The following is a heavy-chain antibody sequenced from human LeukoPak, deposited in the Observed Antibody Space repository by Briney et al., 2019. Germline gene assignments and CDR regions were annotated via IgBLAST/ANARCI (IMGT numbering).Heavy chain of an antibody. V-gene: IGHV1-18*04. Sequence: ASVKVSCKASGYTFTSYGISWVRQAPGQGLEGMGWISAYNGNTNYAQKLQGRVTMTTDTSTSTAYMELRSLRSDDTAVYYCARRLLWFGELSLFDYWGQGTLVTVSS. CDR3: ARRLLWFGELSLFDY. D-gene: IGHD3-10*01. CDR2: ISAYNGNT. J-gene: IGHJ4*02. CDR1: GYTFTSYG.